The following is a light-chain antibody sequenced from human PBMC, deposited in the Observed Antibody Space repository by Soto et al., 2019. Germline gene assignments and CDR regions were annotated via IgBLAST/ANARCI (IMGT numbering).Light chain of an antibody. CDR1: QSVSSK. CDR2: GAS. CDR3: QQYNSWLWT. Sequence: EIVMTQSPATLSVSPCEGATLSFRASQSVSSKLAWYQQKPGQAPRLLIYGASTRATGIPARFSGSGSGTEFTLIISSLQSEDSAVYYCQQYNSWLWTFGQGTKVDIK. V-gene: IGKV3-15*01. J-gene: IGKJ1*01.